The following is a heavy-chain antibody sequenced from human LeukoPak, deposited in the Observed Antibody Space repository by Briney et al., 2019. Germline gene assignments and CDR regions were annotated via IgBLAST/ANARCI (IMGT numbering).Heavy chain of an antibody. CDR2: ISGSGDST. CDR1: GFTFSSYA. Sequence: GGSLRLSCAASGFTFSSYAMSWVRQAPGKGLEWVSAISGSGDSTYYADSVKGRFTISRDNSKNTLYLQMNSLRAEDTAVYYCAKDAPVNIVVVPAANSWGQGTLVTVSS. J-gene: IGHJ4*02. D-gene: IGHD2-2*01. CDR3: AKDAPVNIVVVPAANS. V-gene: IGHV3-23*01.